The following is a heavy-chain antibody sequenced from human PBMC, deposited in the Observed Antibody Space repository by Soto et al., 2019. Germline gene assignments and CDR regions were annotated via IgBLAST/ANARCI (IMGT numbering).Heavy chain of an antibody. J-gene: IGHJ3*02. CDR2: TYYRSKWYN. CDR1: GDSVSSNSAA. CDR3: ARSAKYIVVVVAATTRDDAFDN. Sequence: QVQLQQSGPGLVKPSQTLSLTCAISGDSVSSNSAAWNWIRHSPSRGLEWLGRTYYRSKWYNDYAVSVKSRITINPDTSKNQFSLQLNSVTPEDTAVYYCARSAKYIVVVVAATTRDDAFDNWGQGTMVTVSS. D-gene: IGHD2-15*01. V-gene: IGHV6-1*01.